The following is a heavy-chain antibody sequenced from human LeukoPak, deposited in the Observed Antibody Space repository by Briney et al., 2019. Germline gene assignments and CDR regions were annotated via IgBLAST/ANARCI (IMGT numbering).Heavy chain of an antibody. J-gene: IGHJ3*02. V-gene: IGHV1-2*02. CDR3: ARDLCRNPSMVLGVIITCAFDI. Sequence: GASVKVSCKASGYTFTGYYMHWVRQGPGQGLEWVGWINPNSGGTNYAQKFQGRVTMTRDTSISTAYMELGRLRSDDTAVYYCARDLCRNPSMVLGVIITCAFDIWGRGTMVTVSS. D-gene: IGHD3-10*01. CDR2: INPNSGGT. CDR1: GYTFTGYY.